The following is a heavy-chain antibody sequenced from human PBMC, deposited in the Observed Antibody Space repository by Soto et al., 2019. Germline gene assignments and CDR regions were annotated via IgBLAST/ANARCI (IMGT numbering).Heavy chain of an antibody. CDR3: ARVAVYCSSTSCPDAFDI. J-gene: IGHJ3*02. V-gene: IGHV1-2*04. CDR1: GYTFTGYY. D-gene: IGHD2-2*01. Sequence: ASVKVSCKASGYTFTGYYMHWVRQAPGQGLEWMGWINPNSGGTNYAQKFQGWVTMTRDTSISTAYMELSRLRSDDTAAYYCARVAVYCSSTSCPDAFDIWGQGTMVTVSS. CDR2: INPNSGGT.